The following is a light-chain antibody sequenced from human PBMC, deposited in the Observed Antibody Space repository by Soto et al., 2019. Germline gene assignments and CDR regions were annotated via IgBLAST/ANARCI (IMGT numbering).Light chain of an antibody. CDR2: DAS. Sequence: EIVLTQSPATLSLSTGERATLSCRASQSVSSYLAWYQQKPGQAPSLLIYDASNRATGIPARFSGSGSGTDFTLTISSLEPEDFAVYYCQQRSNWPQVTFGGGTKVEIK. CDR1: QSVSSY. V-gene: IGKV3-11*01. J-gene: IGKJ4*01. CDR3: QQRSNWPQVT.